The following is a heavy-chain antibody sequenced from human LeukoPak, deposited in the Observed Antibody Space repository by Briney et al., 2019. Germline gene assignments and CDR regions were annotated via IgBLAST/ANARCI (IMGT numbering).Heavy chain of an antibody. Sequence: GGSLTLSCAASGFTCSSFAMSWVAQAPGKGLEWVSAISGSGGSPYYADSVQGRFPISRDNSKQTLYLQMTSLRAEDTAVYYCASDYDWGQGTLVTVSS. D-gene: IGHD3-22*01. J-gene: IGHJ4*02. CDR3: ASDYD. V-gene: IGHV3-23*01. CDR1: GFTCSSFA. CDR2: ISGSGGSP.